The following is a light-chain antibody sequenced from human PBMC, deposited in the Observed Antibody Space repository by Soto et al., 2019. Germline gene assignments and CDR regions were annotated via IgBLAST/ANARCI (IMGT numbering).Light chain of an antibody. CDR3: NSYTLSKTVI. V-gene: IGLV2-14*01. CDR2: EVT. CDR1: SSDVGAHDF. Sequence: QSALTQPASVSGSPGQSITISCSGTSSDVGAHDFVSWYQHHPDKAPKVIIFEVTKRPSGVSSRFSGSKTGNTASLTISGRQAEDEADYYCNSYTLSKTVIFGGGTQLTVL. J-gene: IGLJ2*01.